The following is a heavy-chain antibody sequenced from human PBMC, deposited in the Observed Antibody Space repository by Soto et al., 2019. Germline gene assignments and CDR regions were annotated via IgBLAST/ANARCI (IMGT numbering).Heavy chain of an antibody. CDR3: GRGGIVVVPAAMSYYYYGMDV. CDR2: INPNSGGT. J-gene: IGHJ6*02. CDR1: GYTFTGYY. D-gene: IGHD2-2*01. Sequence: ASVKVSCKASGYTFTGYYMHWVRQAPGQGLEWMGWINPNSGGTNYAQKFQGWVTMTRDTSISTAYMELSRLRSDDTAVYYCGRGGIVVVPAAMSYYYYGMDVWGQWTTVTVSS. V-gene: IGHV1-2*04.